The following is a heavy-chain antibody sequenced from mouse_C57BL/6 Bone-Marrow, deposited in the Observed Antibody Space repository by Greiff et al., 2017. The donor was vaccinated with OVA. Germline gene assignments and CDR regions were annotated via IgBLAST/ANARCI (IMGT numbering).Heavy chain of an antibody. CDR2: ISDGGSYT. CDR3: ARVWLPYYYAMDY. CDR1: GFTFSSYA. D-gene: IGHD2-2*01. V-gene: IGHV5-4*03. J-gene: IGHJ4*01. Sequence: EVKLMESGGGLVKPGGSLKLSCAASGFTFSSYAMSWVRQTPEKRLEWVATISDGGSYTYYPDNVKGRFTISRDNAKNNLYLQMSHLKSEDTAMYYCARVWLPYYYAMDYWGQGTSVTVSS.